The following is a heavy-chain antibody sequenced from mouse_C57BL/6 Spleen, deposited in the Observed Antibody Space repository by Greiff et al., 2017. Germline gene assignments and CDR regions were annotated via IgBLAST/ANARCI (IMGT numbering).Heavy chain of an antibody. Sequence: EESGPGLVKPSQSLSLTCSVTGYSITSGYYWNWIRQFPGNKLEWMGYISYDGSNNYNPSLKNRISITRDTSKNQFFLKLNSVTTEDTATYYCARGIYYGNYWYFDVWGTGTTVTVSS. CDR2: ISYDGSN. J-gene: IGHJ1*03. CDR3: ARGIYYGNYWYFDV. D-gene: IGHD2-1*01. CDR1: GYSITSGYY. V-gene: IGHV3-6*01.